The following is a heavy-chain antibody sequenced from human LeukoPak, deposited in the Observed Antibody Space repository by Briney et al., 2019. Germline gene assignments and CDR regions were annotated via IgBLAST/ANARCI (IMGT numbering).Heavy chain of an antibody. V-gene: IGHV3-30*02. CDR3: AKRESKGSSWYGGLFDY. Sequence: GGSLRLSCAASGFTFSSYGMHWVRQAPGKGLEWVAFIRYDGSNKYYADSVKGRFTISRDNSKNTLYLQMNSLRAEDTAVYYCAKRESKGSSWYGGLFDYWGQGTLVTVSS. CDR2: IRYDGSNK. J-gene: IGHJ4*02. D-gene: IGHD6-13*01. CDR1: GFTFSSYG.